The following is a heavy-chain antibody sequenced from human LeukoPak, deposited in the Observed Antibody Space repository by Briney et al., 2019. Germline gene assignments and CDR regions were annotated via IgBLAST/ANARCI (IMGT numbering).Heavy chain of an antibody. CDR3: ARDLREYYGSGSHGGSWFDP. CDR2: IYYSGST. J-gene: IGHJ5*02. Sequence: SEALSLTCTVSGGSISSYYWSWIRQPPGKGLEWIGYIYYSGSTNYNPSLKSRVTISVDTSKNQFSLKLSSVTAADTAVYYCARDLREYYGSGSHGGSWFDPWGQGTLVTVSS. CDR1: GGSISSYY. D-gene: IGHD3-10*01. V-gene: IGHV4-59*01.